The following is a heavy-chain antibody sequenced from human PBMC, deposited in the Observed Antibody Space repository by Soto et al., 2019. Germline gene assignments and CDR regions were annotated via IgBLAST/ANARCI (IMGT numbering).Heavy chain of an antibody. V-gene: IGHV3-64*01. CDR1: GFTFSSYA. D-gene: IGHD3-10*01. Sequence: GGSLRLSCAASGFTFSSYAMHWVRQAPGKGLEYVSAISSNGGSTYYANSVKGRFTISRDNSKNTLYLQMGSLRAEDMAVYYCARFYYYGSGSPFYYYMDVWGKGTTVTSP. CDR2: ISSNGGST. J-gene: IGHJ6*03. CDR3: ARFYYYGSGSPFYYYMDV.